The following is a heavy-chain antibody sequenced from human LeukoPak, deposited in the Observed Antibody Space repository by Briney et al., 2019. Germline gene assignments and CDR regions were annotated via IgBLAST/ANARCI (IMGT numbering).Heavy chain of an antibody. CDR1: GFTFSDYY. CDR3: ARATAGTRNSFDS. J-gene: IGHJ3*02. CDR2: ISGDGGST. V-gene: IGHV3-74*01. Sequence: PGGSLRLSCAASGFTFSDYYMSWIRQAPGEGLVWVSRISGDGGSTNYADSVKGRFTISRDNAKNTLYLQMNSLRAEDTAIYYCARATAGTRNSFDSWGQGTMVTVSS. D-gene: IGHD6-13*01.